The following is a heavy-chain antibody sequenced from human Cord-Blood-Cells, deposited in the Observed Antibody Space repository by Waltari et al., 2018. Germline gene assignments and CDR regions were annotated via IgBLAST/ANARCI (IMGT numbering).Heavy chain of an antibody. V-gene: IGHV1-8*03. J-gene: IGHJ4*02. Sequence: QVQLVQSGAEVKQPGASVKVSCKASGYTFTSYDINWVRQSTGQGLEWMGWMNPNSGNTGYAQKFQGRVTITRNTSISTAYMELSSLRSEDTAVHYCARGSPNWGSGIYDYWGQGTLVTVSS. CDR3: ARGSPNWGSGIYDY. CDR1: GYTFTSYD. CDR2: MNPNSGNT. D-gene: IGHD7-27*01.